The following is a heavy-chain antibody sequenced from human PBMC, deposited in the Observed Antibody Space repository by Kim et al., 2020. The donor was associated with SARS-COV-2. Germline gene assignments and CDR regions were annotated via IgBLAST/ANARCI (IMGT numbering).Heavy chain of an antibody. Sequence: GGSLRLSCAASGFTFDDYAMHWVRQAPGKGLEWVSGISWNSGSIGYADSVKGRFTISRDNAKNSLYLQMNSLRAEDTALYYCAKDSRGVLGLFGGLSPPFFDYWGQGTLVTVSS. D-gene: IGHD3-16*01. V-gene: IGHV3-9*01. CDR1: GFTFDDYA. CDR3: AKDSRGVLGLFGGLSPPFFDY. J-gene: IGHJ4*02. CDR2: ISWNSGSI.